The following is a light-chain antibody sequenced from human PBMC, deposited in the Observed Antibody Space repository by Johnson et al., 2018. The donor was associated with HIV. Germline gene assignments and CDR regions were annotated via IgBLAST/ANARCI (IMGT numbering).Light chain of an antibody. Sequence: HSVLTQPPSVSAAPGQKVTISCSGSSSNIGNNYVSWYQQLPGTAPKLLIYENNKRPSGIPDRFSGSKSGTSATLDITGLQSGDEADYYCGTWDASLRVNVFGPGTKVTVL. CDR3: GTWDASLRVNV. V-gene: IGLV1-51*02. J-gene: IGLJ1*01. CDR2: ENN. CDR1: SSNIGNNY.